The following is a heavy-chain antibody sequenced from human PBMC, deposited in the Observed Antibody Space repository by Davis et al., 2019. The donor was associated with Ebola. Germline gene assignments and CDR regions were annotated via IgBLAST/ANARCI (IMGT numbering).Heavy chain of an antibody. CDR2: IYYSGST. J-gene: IGHJ5*02. Sequence: MPSEPLSLTCTVPGGSITTYYWSWIRQPPGKVLEWFGYIYYSGSTTYNPSLKSRVTISVETSKNQFSLKLSSVTAADTAVYYCDRGGAVAGPWGQGTLVTVSS. CDR1: GGSITTYY. D-gene: IGHD6-19*01. CDR3: DRGGAVAGP. V-gene: IGHV4-59*12.